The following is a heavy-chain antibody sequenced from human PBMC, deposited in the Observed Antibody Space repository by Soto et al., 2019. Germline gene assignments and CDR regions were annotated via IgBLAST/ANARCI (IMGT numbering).Heavy chain of an antibody. V-gene: IGHV2-5*02. J-gene: IGHJ4*02. Sequence: QITLKESGPTLVKPTQTLTLTCTFSGFSLSTSGVGVGWIRQPPGKALEWLALIYWDDDKRYSPTLKCRLTITKDPSKNQVVLTMPNMDPVDTATYYCAHRDLSSSWYGGPFDYWGQGTLVTVAS. CDR2: IYWDDDK. CDR1: GFSLSTSGVG. CDR3: AHRDLSSSWYGGPFDY. D-gene: IGHD6-13*01.